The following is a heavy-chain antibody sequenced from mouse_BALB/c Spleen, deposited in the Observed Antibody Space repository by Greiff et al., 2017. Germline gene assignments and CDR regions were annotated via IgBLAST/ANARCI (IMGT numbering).Heavy chain of an antibody. CDR1: GFTFSSYA. D-gene: IGHD2-4*01. Sequence: EVKLVESGGGLVKPGGSLKLSCAASGFTFSSYAMSWVRQSPEKRLEWVAEISSGGSYTYYPDTVTGRFTISRDNAKNTLYLEMSSLKSEDTAMYYCARQATMITTEFAYWGQGTLVTVSA. J-gene: IGHJ3*01. CDR3: ARQATMITTEFAY. V-gene: IGHV5-9-4*01. CDR2: ISSGGSYT.